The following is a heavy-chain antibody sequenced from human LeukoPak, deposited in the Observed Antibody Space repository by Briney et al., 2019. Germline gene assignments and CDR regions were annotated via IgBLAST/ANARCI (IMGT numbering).Heavy chain of an antibody. J-gene: IGHJ5*02. CDR1: GGSISNYY. CDR2: IYYSGST. D-gene: IGHD2-21*01. CDR3: ARGSFAWVKDLALNNWFDP. V-gene: IGHV4-59*01. Sequence: TSSETLSLTCTVSGGSISNYYWSWIRQPPGKGLEWIGYIYYSGSTNYNPSLKSRVTISVDTSKNQFSLKLSSVTAADTAVYYCARGSFAWVKDLALNNWFDPWGQGTLVTVSS.